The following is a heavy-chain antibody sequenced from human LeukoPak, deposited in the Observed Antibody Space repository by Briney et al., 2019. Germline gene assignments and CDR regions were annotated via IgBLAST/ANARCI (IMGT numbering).Heavy chain of an antibody. CDR3: ANADTEDFLDS. J-gene: IGHJ4*02. Sequence: SETLSLTCAVSGSSISSDYYWGWVRQPPGKGLEWVGSIYHDETTYYNPSLKSRVTISLVTSKKQFSLMLASVTAADTAIYYCANADTEDFLDSWGQGILVTVSS. D-gene: IGHD2-8*01. V-gene: IGHV4-38-2*01. CDR1: GSSISSDYY. CDR2: IYHDETT.